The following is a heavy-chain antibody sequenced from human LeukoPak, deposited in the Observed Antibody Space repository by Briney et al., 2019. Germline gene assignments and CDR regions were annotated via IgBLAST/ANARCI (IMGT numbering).Heavy chain of an antibody. CDR2: INPNSGGT. Sequence: ASVKVSCKASGYTFTGYYMHWVRQAPGQGLEWMGWINPNSGGTNYAQKFQGRVTMTRNTSVSTAYMELSSLRSEDTAVYYCARGRTRHSSGYYSLGYWGQGTLVTVSS. V-gene: IGHV1-2*02. D-gene: IGHD3-22*01. CDR1: GYTFTGYY. J-gene: IGHJ4*02. CDR3: ARGRTRHSSGYYSLGY.